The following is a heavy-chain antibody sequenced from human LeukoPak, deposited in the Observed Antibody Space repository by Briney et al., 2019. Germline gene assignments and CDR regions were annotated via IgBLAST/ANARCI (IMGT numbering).Heavy chain of an antibody. CDR3: AKGSTGWHPGFLHS. CDR1: GVTLNTFA. CDR2: ISGYDGST. D-gene: IGHD2-8*02. J-gene: IGHJ4*02. V-gene: IGHV3-23*01. Sequence: GGSLRLSCAASGVTLNTFAMTWVSQAPGRGLEWASVISGYDGSTYYADSVTGRFTISRDKSKNTVYLQMNSLRAEDTAVHYCAKGSTGWHPGFLHSWGQGTPVTVSS.